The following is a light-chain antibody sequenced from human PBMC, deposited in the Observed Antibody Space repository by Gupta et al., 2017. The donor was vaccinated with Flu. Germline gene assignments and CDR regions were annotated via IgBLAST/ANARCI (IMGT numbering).Light chain of an antibody. Sequence: DIVLTQSPATLSLSPGERATLSCRASQIISNSLAWYQQKPGQAPRLLIYDTSNRATGTPARFGGSGSGTNFTLTISSLEPEDFAVYYCQHCNNGPPGFGQGTTVEIK. V-gene: IGKV3-11*01. J-gene: IGKJ1*01. CDR2: DTS. CDR1: QIISNS. CDR3: QHCNNGPPG.